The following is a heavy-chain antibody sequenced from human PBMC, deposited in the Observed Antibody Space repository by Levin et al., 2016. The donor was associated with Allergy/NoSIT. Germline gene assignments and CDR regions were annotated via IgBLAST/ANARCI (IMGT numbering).Heavy chain of an antibody. D-gene: IGHD1-26*01. V-gene: IGHV3-49*02. CDR2: IRSKAYGGTT. CDR3: TRDSKAGFWLVGATLLDY. Sequence: WIRQPPGKGLEWVGFIRSKAYGGTTEYAASVKGRFTISRDDSKSIAYLQMNSLKTEDTAVYYCTRDSKAGFWLVGATLLDYWGQGTLVTVSS. J-gene: IGHJ4*02.